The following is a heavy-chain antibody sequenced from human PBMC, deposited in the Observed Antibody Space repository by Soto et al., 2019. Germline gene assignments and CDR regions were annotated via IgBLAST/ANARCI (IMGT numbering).Heavy chain of an antibody. V-gene: IGHV1-46*01. J-gene: IGHJ4*02. CDR3: ARVPGIAAAGTRFDY. Sequence: ASVTGSCKASGYTFTSYYMHWVRQAPGQGLEWMGIINPSGGSTSYAQKFQGRVTMTRDTSTSTVYMELSSLRSEDTAVYYCARVPGIAAAGTRFDYWGQGTLVTVSS. CDR2: INPSGGST. CDR1: GYTFTSYY. D-gene: IGHD6-13*01.